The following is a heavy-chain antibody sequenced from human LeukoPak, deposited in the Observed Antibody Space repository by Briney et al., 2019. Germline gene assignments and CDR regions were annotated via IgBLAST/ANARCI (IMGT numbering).Heavy chain of an antibody. J-gene: IGHJ6*03. Sequence: PGGSLGLSCAASGFTFSRYSMNWVRQAPGKGLEWVASISSTSTFIYSADSVKGRFTISRDTAKNSLFPQMNSLRAEDTAIYYCARDYFDSSDYPQTYYYYYMDVWGKGTTVTVSS. CDR3: ARDYFDSSDYPQTYYYYYMDV. CDR2: ISSTSTFI. CDR1: GFTFSRYS. D-gene: IGHD3-22*01. V-gene: IGHV3-21*01.